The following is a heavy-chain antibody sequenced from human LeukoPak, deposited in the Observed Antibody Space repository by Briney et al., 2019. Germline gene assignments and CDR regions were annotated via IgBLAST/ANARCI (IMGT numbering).Heavy chain of an antibody. Sequence: GRSLRLSCAASGFTFSSYGMHWVRQAPGKGLEWVAVIWYDGNNKYYADSVKGRFTISRDNSKNTLYLQMNSLRAEDTAVYYCARELGYGDYVGHNWFDPWGQGTLVTVSS. V-gene: IGHV3-33*01. CDR2: IWYDGNNK. CDR3: ARELGYGDYVGHNWFDP. CDR1: GFTFSSYG. D-gene: IGHD4-17*01. J-gene: IGHJ5*02.